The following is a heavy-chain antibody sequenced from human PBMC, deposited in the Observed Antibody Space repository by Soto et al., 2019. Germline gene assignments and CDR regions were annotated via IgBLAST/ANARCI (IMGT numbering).Heavy chain of an antibody. J-gene: IGHJ3*02. CDR2: IHNDGSRT. Sequence: GGSLRLSCAASGFSFSSFWVHWARQAPGKGLVWVAHIHNDGSRTSYADSVKGRFTISRDNAKNTLYLQMNSLRAEDTAMYYCARDFGEVGSTAAFDIWGQGTMVTVSS. CDR3: ARDFGEVGSTAAFDI. V-gene: IGHV3-74*01. CDR1: GFSFSSFW. D-gene: IGHD1-26*01.